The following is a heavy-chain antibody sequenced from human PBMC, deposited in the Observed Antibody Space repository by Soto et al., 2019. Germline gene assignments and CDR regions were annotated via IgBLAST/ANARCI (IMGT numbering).Heavy chain of an antibody. D-gene: IGHD4-17*01. J-gene: IGHJ4*02. CDR2: ISYDGTNK. Sequence: GGSLRLSCAVSGFTFSSYAMNWVRQAPGKGLEWVTVISYDGTNKFYADSVKGRFTISRDTSKNTVYLQMDSLRPDDTAMYYCARGDHYGEIDYWGQGTLVTVSS. V-gene: IGHV3-30-3*01. CDR1: GFTFSSYA. CDR3: ARGDHYGEIDY.